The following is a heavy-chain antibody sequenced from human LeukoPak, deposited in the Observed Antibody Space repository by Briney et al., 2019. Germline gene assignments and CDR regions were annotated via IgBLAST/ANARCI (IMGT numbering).Heavy chain of an antibody. D-gene: IGHD5-18*01. J-gene: IGHJ3*02. CDR2: LYYTGIT. CDR1: GGSIDNFY. V-gene: IGHV4-59*12. Sequence: SETLSLTCTVSGGSIDNFYWSWIRQSPGKGLEWIGYLYYTGITNSNPSLRRRVTISLDRSKNHFSLNLKSVTAADTAVYYCARERSSYGAFEIWGQGAMVTVSS. CDR3: ARERSSYGAFEI.